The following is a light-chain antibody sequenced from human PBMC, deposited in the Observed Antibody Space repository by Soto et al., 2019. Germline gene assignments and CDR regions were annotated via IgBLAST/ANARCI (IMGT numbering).Light chain of an antibody. CDR1: SSNIGAGYD. Sequence: QSVLTQPPSVSGALGQRVTISCTGSSSNIGAGYDVHWYQQLPGTAPKLLIYGNSNRPSGVPDRFSGSKSGTSASLAITGLQAEDEADYYCQSYDSSLSALVFGGGTQLTVL. CDR2: GNS. V-gene: IGLV1-40*01. CDR3: QSYDSSLSALV. J-gene: IGLJ2*01.